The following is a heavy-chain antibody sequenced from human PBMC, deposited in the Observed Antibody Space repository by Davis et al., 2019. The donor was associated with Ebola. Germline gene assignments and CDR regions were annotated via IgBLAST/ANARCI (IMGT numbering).Heavy chain of an antibody. CDR1: GFTFSDHY. Sequence: GGSLRLSCAASGFTFSDHYMDWVRQTPGKGLEWVGRSGNKANSYTTDYAASVKGRFTISRDDSKTSVYLQMNSLTTEDTAVYYCASGDGRGSSYDMDVWGQGTTVTVSS. D-gene: IGHD5-12*01. CDR3: ASGDGRGSSYDMDV. CDR2: SGNKANSYTT. J-gene: IGHJ6*02. V-gene: IGHV3-72*01.